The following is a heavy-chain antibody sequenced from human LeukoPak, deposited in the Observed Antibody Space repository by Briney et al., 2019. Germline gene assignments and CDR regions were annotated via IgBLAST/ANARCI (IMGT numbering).Heavy chain of an antibody. CDR2: IWYEGSNK. J-gene: IGHJ3*02. CDR3: ARGLDYGDYSAFDI. Sequence: GGSLRLSCAASGFTFSSYGMHWVRQAPGKGLEWVAVIWYEGSNKYYADSVKGRLTISRDNSKNTLYLQMNSLRAEDTAVYYCARGLDYGDYSAFDIWGQGTMVTVSS. D-gene: IGHD4-17*01. CDR1: GFTFSSYG. V-gene: IGHV3-33*01.